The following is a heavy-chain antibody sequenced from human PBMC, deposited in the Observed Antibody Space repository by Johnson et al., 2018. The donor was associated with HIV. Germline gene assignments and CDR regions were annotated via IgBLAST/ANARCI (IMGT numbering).Heavy chain of an antibody. CDR3: ARGGVAAAKGAFDI. J-gene: IGHJ3*02. CDR1: GFTFSSYA. V-gene: IGHV3-30-3*01. CDR2: ISYDGINK. D-gene: IGHD6-25*01. Sequence: QVQLVESGGGVVQPWRSLRLSCAASGFTFSSYAMHWVRQAPGKGLEWVAVISYDGINKYYATSVKGRFTISRDNSKNTLYLQMNSLRAEGTAVYYCARGGVAAAKGAFDIWGQGTMVTVSS.